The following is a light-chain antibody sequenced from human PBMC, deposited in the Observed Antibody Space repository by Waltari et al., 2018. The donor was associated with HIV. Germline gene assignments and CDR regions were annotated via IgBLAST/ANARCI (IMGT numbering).Light chain of an antibody. J-gene: IGKJ1*01. CDR2: AAS. CDR3: QQTYSTPPA. Sequence: DIQMTQSPSSLSASVGDRVTITCRASQSTSSYLNWYQQKPGKATKLLIYAASSLQSGVPSRFSSSGSGTDYTLTISSLQPEGFATYYCQQTYSTPPAFGQGTKVEVK. V-gene: IGKV1-39*01. CDR1: QSTSSY.